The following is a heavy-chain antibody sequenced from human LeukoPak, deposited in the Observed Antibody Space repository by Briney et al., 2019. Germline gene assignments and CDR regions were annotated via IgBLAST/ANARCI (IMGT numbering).Heavy chain of an antibody. CDR1: GYTFTGYY. D-gene: IGHD3-22*01. J-gene: IGHJ4*02. CDR2: INPNSGVI. V-gene: IGHV1-2*06. Sequence: ASVKVSCKAFGYTFTGYYIQWMRQAPGQGPEWMGRINPNSGVINYAPDFQGRVTMTRVTSINTVYMELSRLRSDDTAVYYCARGRGGSGYLFDYWGQGTLVAVSS. CDR3: ARGRGGSGYLFDY.